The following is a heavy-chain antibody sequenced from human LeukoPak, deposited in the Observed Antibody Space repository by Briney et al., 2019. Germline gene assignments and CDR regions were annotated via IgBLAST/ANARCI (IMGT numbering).Heavy chain of an antibody. V-gene: IGHV3-30*04. D-gene: IGHD6-19*01. J-gene: IGHJ4*02. CDR3: AAAEYSSGWWTYYFDY. CDR1: GFTFSSYA. CDR2: ISYDGDNK. Sequence: GGPLRPSCAASGFTFSSYAMHWARQPPGKGLEGVAVISYDGDNKYYADSVKGRFTISRDNSKNTLYLQMNSLRAEDTAVYYCAAAEYSSGWWTYYFDYWGQGTLVTVSS.